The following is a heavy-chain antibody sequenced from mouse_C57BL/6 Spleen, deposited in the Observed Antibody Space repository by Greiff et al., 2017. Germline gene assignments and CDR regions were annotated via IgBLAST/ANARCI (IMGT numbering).Heavy chain of an antibody. Sequence: QVQLQQPGAELVMPGASVKLSCKASGYTFTSYWMHWVKQRPGQGLEWIGESDPSDSYTNYNQKFKGKSTLTVDKSSSTAYMQLSSLTSEDSAVYYCARCDYSNCYAMDYWGQGTSVTVSS. V-gene: IGHV1-69*01. CDR1: GYTFTSYW. CDR3: ARCDYSNCYAMDY. D-gene: IGHD2-5*01. CDR2: SDPSDSYT. J-gene: IGHJ4*01.